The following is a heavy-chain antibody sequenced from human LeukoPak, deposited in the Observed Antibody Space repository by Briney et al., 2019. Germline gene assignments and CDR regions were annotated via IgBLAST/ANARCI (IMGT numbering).Heavy chain of an antibody. CDR3: AKVFRNYGDYFDY. V-gene: IGHV3-23*01. CDR2: ISGSGGST. J-gene: IGHJ4*02. D-gene: IGHD4-17*01. CDR1: GFTFSSYA. Sequence: PGGSLRLSCAASGFTFSSYAMSWIRQAPGKGLEWVSAISGSGGSTYYADSVKGRFTISRDNSKNTLYLQMNSLRAEDTAVYYCAKVFRNYGDYFDYWGQGTLVSVSS.